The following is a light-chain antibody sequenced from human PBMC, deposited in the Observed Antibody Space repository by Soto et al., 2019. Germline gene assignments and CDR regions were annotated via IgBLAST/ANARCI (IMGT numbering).Light chain of an antibody. CDR3: LQDFKYPRT. J-gene: IGKJ1*01. CDR2: GTF. CDR1: QDIRTE. V-gene: IGKV1-6*01. Sequence: AFQMTQSPSSLSASVGDRVTITCRASQDIRTELGWYQQKPGKAPRLLIYGTFSLQSGVPSRFSGSGSGTDFTLTISSLQPDDYATYYCLQDFKYPRTFGQGTKVEVK.